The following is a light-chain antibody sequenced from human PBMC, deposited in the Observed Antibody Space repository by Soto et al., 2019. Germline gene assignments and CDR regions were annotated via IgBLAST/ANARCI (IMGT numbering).Light chain of an antibody. CDR3: CSYAGSYTLV. Sequence: QSVLTQPRSVSGSPGQSVTISCTVTSSGVGGYNYVSWYQQHPGKAPKLMIYDVSKRPSGVPDRVSGSKSGNTASLTISGLEAEDEADYYCCSYAGSYTLVFGGGTKLTVL. CDR2: DVS. CDR1: SSGVGGYNY. J-gene: IGLJ2*01. V-gene: IGLV2-11*01.